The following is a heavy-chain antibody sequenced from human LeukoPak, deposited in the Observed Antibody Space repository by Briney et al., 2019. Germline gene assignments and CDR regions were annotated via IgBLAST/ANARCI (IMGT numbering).Heavy chain of an antibody. CDR3: ARGLMITFGGVTRFDP. Sequence: GGSLRLSCAASGFTFSSYAMDWVRQAPGKGLEWVAVISYDGSNKYYADSVKGRFTISRDNSKNTLYLQMNSLRAEDTAVYYCARGLMITFGGVTRFDPWGQGTLVTVSS. CDR1: GFTFSSYA. J-gene: IGHJ5*02. D-gene: IGHD3-16*01. V-gene: IGHV3-30-3*01. CDR2: ISYDGSNK.